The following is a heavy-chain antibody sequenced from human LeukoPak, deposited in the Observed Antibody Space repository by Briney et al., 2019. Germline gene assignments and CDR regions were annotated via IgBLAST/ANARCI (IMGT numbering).Heavy chain of an antibody. J-gene: IGHJ5*02. D-gene: IGHD3-10*01. CDR2: IKSKTDGGTT. CDR3: TTEAGSGSYIWFDP. V-gene: IGHV3-15*01. Sequence: PGGSLRLSCAASGFTFSNAWMSWVRQAPGKGLEWVGRIKSKTDGGTTDYAAPVKGRFTISRDDSKNTLYLQMNSLKTEDTAVYYCTTEAGSGSYIWFDPWGQGTLVTVSS. CDR1: GFTFSNAW.